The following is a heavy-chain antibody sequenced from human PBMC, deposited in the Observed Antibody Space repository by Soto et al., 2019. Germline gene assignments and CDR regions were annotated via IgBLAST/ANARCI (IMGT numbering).Heavy chain of an antibody. V-gene: IGHV3-7*05. CDR1: GFTFNNYS. J-gene: IGHJ4*02. CDR3: GRGFGGTH. Sequence: EVQLVESGGGLVQPGGSLRLSCAASGFTFNNYSMVWVRQAPGRGLEWVANINQDGSAKYYVDSVKGRFTISRDNAKSSLYLQINSLRAEDTATYYCGRGFGGTHWGQGSLVTVSS. D-gene: IGHD2-15*01. CDR2: INQDGSAK.